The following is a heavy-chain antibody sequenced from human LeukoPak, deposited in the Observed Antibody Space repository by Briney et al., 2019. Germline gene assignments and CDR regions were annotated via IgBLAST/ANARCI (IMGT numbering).Heavy chain of an antibody. CDR2: INHSGST. V-gene: IGHV4-34*01. Sequence: SETLSLTCAVYGGSFSGYYWSWIRQPPGKGLEWIGEINHSGSTNYNPSLKSRVTISVDTSKNQFSLKLSSVTAADTTVYYCARGVGYSYGSDYWGQGTLVTVSS. CDR1: GGSFSGYY. D-gene: IGHD5-18*01. J-gene: IGHJ4*02. CDR3: ARGVGYSYGSDY.